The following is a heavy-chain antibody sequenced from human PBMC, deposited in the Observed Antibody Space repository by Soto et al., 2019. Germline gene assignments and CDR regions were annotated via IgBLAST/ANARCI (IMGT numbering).Heavy chain of an antibody. Sequence: QLQLQESGPGLVKPSETLSLTCTVSGGSISSSSYYWGWIRQPPGKGLEWIGSIYYSGSTYYNPSLQSRVTLSVDTSKNQFSLKLSAVTAADTAVYSRASHAGRYETLFDPWGQGTLVTVSS. V-gene: IGHV4-39*01. CDR1: GGSISSSSYY. CDR3: ASHAGRYETLFDP. J-gene: IGHJ5*02. CDR2: IYYSGST. D-gene: IGHD5-12*01.